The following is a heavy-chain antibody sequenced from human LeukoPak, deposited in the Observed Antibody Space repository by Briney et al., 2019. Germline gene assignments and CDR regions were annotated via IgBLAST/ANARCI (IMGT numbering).Heavy chain of an antibody. CDR1: GFTFSSYA. CDR3: AKDGPYRDGHKNDYFDY. V-gene: IGHV3-30*04. D-gene: IGHD5-24*01. J-gene: IGHJ4*02. CDR2: ISYDGSNK. Sequence: PGRSLRLSCAASGFTFSSYAMHWVRQAPGKGLEWVAVISYDGSNKFYADSVKGRFTISRDNSENTLYLQMISLRPEDTAVYQCAKDGPYRDGHKNDYFDYWGQGTLVTVSS.